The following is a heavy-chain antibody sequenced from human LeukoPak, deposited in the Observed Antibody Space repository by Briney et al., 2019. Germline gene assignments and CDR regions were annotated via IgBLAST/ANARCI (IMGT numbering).Heavy chain of an antibody. CDR3: ARDSSSSALQYYYYMDV. V-gene: IGHV1-69*06. J-gene: IGHJ6*03. CDR1: GGTFSSYA. Sequence: SVKVSCKASGGTFSSYAISWVRQAPGQGLEWMGRIIPIFGTANYAQKFQGRVTITADKSTSTAYMELSSLRPEDTAVYYCARDSSSSALQYYYYMDVWGKGTTVTVSS. CDR2: IIPIFGTA. D-gene: IGHD6-6*01.